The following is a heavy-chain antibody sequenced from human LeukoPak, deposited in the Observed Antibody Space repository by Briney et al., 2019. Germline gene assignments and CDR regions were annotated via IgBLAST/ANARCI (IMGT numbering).Heavy chain of an antibody. J-gene: IGHJ5*02. CDR2: ISWNSGSI. CDR3: AKGKVVPAPIGSGWFDP. CDR1: GFTLDDYA. V-gene: IGHV3-9*01. D-gene: IGHD2-2*02. Sequence: PGRCLRLSCAAAGFTLDDYAMHWVRPAPGKGLEWVSGISWNSGSIGYADSVKGRFTISRDNAKNSLYLQMNSLRARDTALYYCAKGKVVPAPIGSGWFDPWGQGTLVTVSS.